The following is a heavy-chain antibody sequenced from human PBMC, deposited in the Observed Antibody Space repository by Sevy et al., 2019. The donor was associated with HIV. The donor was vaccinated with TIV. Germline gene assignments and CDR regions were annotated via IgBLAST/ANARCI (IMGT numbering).Heavy chain of an antibody. CDR3: ARGGMVQGVIITAFDY. CDR1: GGSFSGYY. D-gene: IGHD3-10*01. J-gene: IGHJ4*02. Sequence: ETLSLTCAVYGGSFSGYYWSWIRQPPGKGPEWIGEINHSGSTNYNPSLKSRVTISVDTSKNQFSLKLSSVTAADTAVYYCARGGMVQGVIITAFDYWGQGTLVTVSS. CDR2: INHSGST. V-gene: IGHV4-34*01.